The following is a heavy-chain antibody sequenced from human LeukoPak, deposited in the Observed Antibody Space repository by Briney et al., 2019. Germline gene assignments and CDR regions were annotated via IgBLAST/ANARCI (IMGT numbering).Heavy chain of an antibody. CDR2: ISSSGSTI. Sequence: GGSLRLSCAASGFTFSDYYMSWIRQAPGKGLEWVSYISSSGSTIYYADSVKGRSTISRDNAKNSLYLQMNSLRAEDTAVYYCAKDEKTGIAAVGAGFDYWGQGTLVTVSS. D-gene: IGHD6-13*01. V-gene: IGHV3-11*01. J-gene: IGHJ4*02. CDR1: GFTFSDYY. CDR3: AKDEKTGIAAVGAGFDY.